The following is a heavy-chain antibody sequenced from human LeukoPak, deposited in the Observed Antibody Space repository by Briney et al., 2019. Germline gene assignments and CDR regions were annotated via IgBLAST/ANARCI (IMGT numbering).Heavy chain of an antibody. CDR2: IYYSGST. CDR1: GGSISSYY. CDR3: ARHSATSGYSSSWPRKYYFDY. V-gene: IGHV4-59*08. D-gene: IGHD6-13*01. Sequence: SETLSLTCTVSGGSISSYYWSWIRQPPGKGLEWIGYIYYSGSTNYNPSLKSRVTIFVDTSKNQFSLKLSSVTAADTAVYYCARHSATSGYSSSWPRKYYFDYWGQGTLVTVSS. J-gene: IGHJ4*02.